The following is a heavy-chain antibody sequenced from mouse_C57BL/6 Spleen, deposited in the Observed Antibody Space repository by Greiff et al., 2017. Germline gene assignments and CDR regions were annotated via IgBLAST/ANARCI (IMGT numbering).Heavy chain of an antibody. Sequence: QVQLQQPGAELVMPGASVKLSCKASGYTFTSYWMHWVKQRPGQGLEWIGEIDPSDSYTNYNQKFKGKSTLTVDKSSSTAYMQLSSLTSEDSAVYYCARYPPWDVGAMDYWGQGTSVTVSS. J-gene: IGHJ4*01. D-gene: IGHD4-1*01. V-gene: IGHV1-69*01. CDR2: IDPSDSYT. CDR1: GYTFTSYW. CDR3: ARYPPWDVGAMDY.